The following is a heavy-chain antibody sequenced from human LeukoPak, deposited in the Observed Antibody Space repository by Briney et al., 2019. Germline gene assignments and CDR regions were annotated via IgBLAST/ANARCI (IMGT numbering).Heavy chain of an antibody. CDR2: IYSGGST. CDR3: AKDQADIVVVPAAMASYYYYGMDV. J-gene: IGHJ6*02. V-gene: IGHV3-53*04. CDR1: GFTVSSNY. Sequence: GGSLRLSCAASGFTVSSNYMSWVRQAPGKGLEWVSVIYSGGSTYYADSVKGRFTISRHNSKNTLYLQMNSLRAEDTAVYYCAKDQADIVVVPAAMASYYYYGMDVWGQGTTVTVSS. D-gene: IGHD2-2*01.